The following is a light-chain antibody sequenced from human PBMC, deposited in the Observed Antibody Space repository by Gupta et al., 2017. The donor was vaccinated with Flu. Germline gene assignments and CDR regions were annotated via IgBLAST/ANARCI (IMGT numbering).Light chain of an antibody. J-gene: IGKJ2*03. Sequence: QYAGQPPQLLVYDVVNRFSGVPDRFSGSWSGPDFTLKISRVEAEDVGIYYCIQSIELPRSFCWGSKLEIK. CDR2: DVV. V-gene: IGKV2D-29*01. CDR3: IQSIELPRS.